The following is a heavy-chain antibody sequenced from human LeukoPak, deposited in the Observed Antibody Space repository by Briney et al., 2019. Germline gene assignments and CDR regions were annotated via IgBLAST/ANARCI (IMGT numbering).Heavy chain of an antibody. CDR1: GFTFSSYA. CDR2: ISGSGGST. Sequence: GGSLRLSCAASGFTFSSYAMSWVRQAPGKGLEWVSAISGSGGSTYYADSVKGRFTISRDNSKNTLYLQMNSPRAEDTAVYYCAKDFSQRWFGELFRGIFDYWGQGTLVTVSS. D-gene: IGHD3-10*01. J-gene: IGHJ4*02. CDR3: AKDFSQRWFGELFRGIFDY. V-gene: IGHV3-23*01.